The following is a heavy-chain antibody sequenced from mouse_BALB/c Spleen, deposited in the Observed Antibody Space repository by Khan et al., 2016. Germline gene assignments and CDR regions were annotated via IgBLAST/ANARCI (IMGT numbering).Heavy chain of an antibody. CDR2: IDPANDNT. CDR3: ARVSYDCGFAC. Sequence: VQLQQSGAELVKPGASVKLSCTASGFNSKDTDIHWVKQRPEQGLEWIGRIDPANDNTKYDSRFQGKATITADTSSNTASLQRISLASEDTAVYFCARVSYDCGFACWGQGTLVSVSA. CDR1: GFNSKDTD. V-gene: IGHV14-3*02. J-gene: IGHJ3*01. D-gene: IGHD2-4*01.